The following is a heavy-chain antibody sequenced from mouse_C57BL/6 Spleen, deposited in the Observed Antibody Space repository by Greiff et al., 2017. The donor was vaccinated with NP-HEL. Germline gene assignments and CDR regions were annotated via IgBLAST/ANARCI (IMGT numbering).Heavy chain of an antibody. J-gene: IGHJ1*03. CDR3: ARGGYYGSYWYFDV. Sequence: EVQRVESEGGLVQPGSSMKLSCTASGFTFSDYYMAWVRQVPEKGLEWVANINYDGSSTYYLDSLKSRFIISRDNAKNILYLQMSSLKSEDTATYYCARGGYYGSYWYFDVWGTGTTVTVSS. V-gene: IGHV5-16*01. CDR1: GFTFSDYY. CDR2: INYDGSST. D-gene: IGHD1-1*01.